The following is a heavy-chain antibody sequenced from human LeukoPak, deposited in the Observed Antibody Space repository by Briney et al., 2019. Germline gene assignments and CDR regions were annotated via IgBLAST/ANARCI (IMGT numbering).Heavy chain of an antibody. CDR2: INHSGST. Sequence: SETLSLTCAVYGGSFSGYYWSWIRQPPGKGLEWIGEINHSGSTNYNPSLKSRVTISVDTSKNQFSLKLSSVTAADTAVYYCARGTLDLVATTPLYFDYWGQGTLVTVSS. CDR3: ARGTLDLVATTPLYFDY. J-gene: IGHJ4*02. V-gene: IGHV4-34*01. D-gene: IGHD5-12*01. CDR1: GGSFSGYY.